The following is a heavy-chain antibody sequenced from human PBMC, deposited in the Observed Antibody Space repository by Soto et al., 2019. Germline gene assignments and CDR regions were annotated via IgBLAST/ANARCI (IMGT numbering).Heavy chain of an antibody. Sequence: PGGSLRLSCAASGFTVSNNYLSWVRQAPGRGLEWVSVIYSDGRTFYADSVKGRFTISRDNSKNTLYLQMISLRAEDTAVYDCARDPTDSRTSDYWGQGTLVTVSS. CDR3: ARDPTDSRTSDY. V-gene: IGHV3-66*01. J-gene: IGHJ4*02. CDR1: GFTVSNNY. D-gene: IGHD3-22*01. CDR2: IYSDGRT.